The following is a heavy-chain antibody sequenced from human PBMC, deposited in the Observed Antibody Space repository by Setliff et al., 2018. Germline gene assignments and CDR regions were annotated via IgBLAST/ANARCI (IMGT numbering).Heavy chain of an antibody. CDR1: GLVFDDFA. Sequence: PGGSRRLSCAASGLVFDDFASHWVRQVPGKGLEWVSGISWNSHKIDYANSVKARFTLSMDNAKNSLYLQTNSLSVEDTALYYCPRDGNSWNDLDYWGHGTLVTVSS. D-gene: IGHD1-20*01. V-gene: IGHV3-9*01. J-gene: IGHJ4*01. CDR2: ISWNSHKI. CDR3: PRDGNSWNDLDY.